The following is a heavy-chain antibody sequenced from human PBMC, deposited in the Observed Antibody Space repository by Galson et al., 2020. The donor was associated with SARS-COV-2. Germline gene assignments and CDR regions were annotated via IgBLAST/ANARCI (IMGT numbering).Heavy chain of an antibody. D-gene: IGHD3-16*01. CDR2: VYQSGAT. CDR1: GGSITSGGYS. CDR3: ARRYVSGLSPYWYLDL. Sequence: SETLSLTCSVSGGSITSGGYSWTWIRQSPGKGLEWIGYVYQSGATHYNPSLQSRLTISMDRSKNQLSLKLTSVTAADTAVYYCARRYVSGLSPYWYLDLWGRGTLVTVSS. V-gene: IGHV4-30-2*06. J-gene: IGHJ2*01.